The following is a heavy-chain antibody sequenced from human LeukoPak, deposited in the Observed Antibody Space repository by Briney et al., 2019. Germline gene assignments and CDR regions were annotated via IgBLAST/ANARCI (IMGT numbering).Heavy chain of an antibody. CDR2: ISSDGNDK. CDR3: ARDAKYSGYDMVY. J-gene: IGHJ4*02. Sequence: GGSLRLSCAASGVTFSSYGMHWVRQAPGKGLEWVALISSDGNDKVYGDSVKGRFTISRDDSKSTLYLQMNSLRAEDTAVYYCARDAKYSGYDMVYWGQGTLVTVSS. V-gene: IGHV3-30*03. D-gene: IGHD5-12*01. CDR1: GVTFSSYG.